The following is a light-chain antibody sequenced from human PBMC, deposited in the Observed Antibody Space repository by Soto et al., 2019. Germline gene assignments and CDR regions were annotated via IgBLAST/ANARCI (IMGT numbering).Light chain of an antibody. V-gene: IGKV3-20*01. CDR1: QSVSSSD. J-gene: IGKJ2*01. Sequence: ILLTQSPGTLSLSPGDRATLSCRASQSVSSSDLDWYQQKPGQAPRLLIYGASTRATGIPDRFSGSGSGTDFTLTISRLEPEDFAVDYCQQYGGSPLYTFGQGTKLEIK. CDR2: GAS. CDR3: QQYGGSPLYT.